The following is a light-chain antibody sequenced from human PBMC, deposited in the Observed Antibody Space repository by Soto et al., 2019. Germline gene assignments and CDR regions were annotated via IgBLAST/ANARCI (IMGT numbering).Light chain of an antibody. CDR2: GAS. Sequence: VVTQSPATLSVFPGETATLSCRASQSVSSDLAWYQQRPGQAPRLLIYGASTSATGIPARFRGSGSGAEFRLTISILQSEDFSTFYCQQYNTWHPKMAFGRGTKVEIK. J-gene: IGKJ1*01. V-gene: IGKV3-15*01. CDR3: QQYNTWHPKMA. CDR1: QSVSSD.